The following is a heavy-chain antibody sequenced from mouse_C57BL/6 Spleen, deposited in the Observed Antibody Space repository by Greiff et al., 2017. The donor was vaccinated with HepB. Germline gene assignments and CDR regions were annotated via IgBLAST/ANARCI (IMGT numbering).Heavy chain of an antibody. D-gene: IGHD2-1*01. Sequence: VKLMESGAELARPGASVKMSCKASGYTFTSYTMHWVKQRPGQGLEWIGYINPSSGYTKYNQKFKDKATLTADKSSSTAYMQLSSLTSEDSAVYYCAKTTPYAMDYWGQGTSVTVSS. J-gene: IGHJ4*01. CDR1: GYTFTSYT. CDR3: AKTTPYAMDY. CDR2: INPSSGYT. V-gene: IGHV1-4*01.